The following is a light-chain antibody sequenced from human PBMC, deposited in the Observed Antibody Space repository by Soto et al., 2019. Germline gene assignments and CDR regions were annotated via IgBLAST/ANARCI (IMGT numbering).Light chain of an antibody. V-gene: IGKV4-1*01. CDR1: QSVLYSSNNKNY. CDR2: WAS. CDR3: EQYYSTPIT. Sequence: DIVMTQSPDSLAVSLGERATINCKSSQSVLYSSNNKNYLAWYQQKPGQPPKLLIYWASTRESGVPDRFSGSGYGTDFTLTISSLQAKDVAVYYCEQYYSTPITFGPGTTVDIK. J-gene: IGKJ3*01.